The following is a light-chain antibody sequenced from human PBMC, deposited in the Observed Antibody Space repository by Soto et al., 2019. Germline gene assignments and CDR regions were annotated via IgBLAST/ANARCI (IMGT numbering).Light chain of an antibody. CDR2: DVT. Sequence: QSALTQPASVSGSPGQSITISCTGTSSDVGGYNYVSWYQQHPGKAPKLMIFDVTNRPSGVSNRFSVSKSGNTASLAISGLQDEDEADYYCSSYTSSSTHVVFGGGTKLTVL. J-gene: IGLJ2*01. CDR1: SSDVGGYNY. V-gene: IGLV2-14*01. CDR3: SSYTSSSTHVV.